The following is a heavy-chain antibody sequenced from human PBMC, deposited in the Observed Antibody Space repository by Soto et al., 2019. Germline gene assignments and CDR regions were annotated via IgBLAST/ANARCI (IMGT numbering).Heavy chain of an antibody. J-gene: IGHJ4*02. CDR1: GFTFSSYW. Sequence: EVQLVESGGDLVQPGGSLRLSCVASGFTFSSYWMSWVRQAPGKGLEWVANIKQDGSEKYYVDSVKGRFTISRDNAKNLLHLQMNSLRAEDTAVYYCARGVLNFDYWGQGTLVTVSS. CDR2: IKQDGSEK. CDR3: ARGVLNFDY. V-gene: IGHV3-7*01.